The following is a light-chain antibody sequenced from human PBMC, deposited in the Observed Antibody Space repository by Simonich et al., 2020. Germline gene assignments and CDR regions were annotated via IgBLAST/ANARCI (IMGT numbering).Light chain of an antibody. V-gene: IGKV1-33*01. Sequence: DIQMTQSPSSLSASVGDRVTITCQASQDISNYLNWYQQKPRKAPKLLIYDAANLETGGPSRFSGSGSGTDFTFTISSLQPEDIATYYCQQYDNLPTFGGGTKVEIK. J-gene: IGKJ4*01. CDR1: QDISNY. CDR3: QQYDNLPT. CDR2: DAA.